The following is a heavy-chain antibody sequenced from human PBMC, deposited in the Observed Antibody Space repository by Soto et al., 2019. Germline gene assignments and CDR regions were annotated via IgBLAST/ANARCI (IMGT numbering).Heavy chain of an antibody. CDR1: GFTFSDYY. CDR3: ARSGYCSSTSCSTDYYYMDV. CDR2: ISSSGSTI. V-gene: IGHV3-11*01. Sequence: GGSLRLSCAASGFTFSDYYMSWIRQAPGKGLEWVSYISSSGSTIYYADSVKGRFTISRDNAKNSLYLQMNSLRAEDTAVHYCARSGYCSSTSCSTDYYYMDVWGKGTTVTDSS. D-gene: IGHD2-2*01. J-gene: IGHJ6*03.